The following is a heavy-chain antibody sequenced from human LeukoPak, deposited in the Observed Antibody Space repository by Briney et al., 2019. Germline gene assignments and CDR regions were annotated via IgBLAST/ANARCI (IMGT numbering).Heavy chain of an antibody. CDR1: GFTFSTNP. CDR2: ISPDNT. V-gene: IGHV3-23*01. Sequence: GGSLRLSCAASGFTFSTNPMSWVRQAPGKGLEWVSAISPDNTYYADSVKGRLTISRDDSKNTVYLQMNSPRAEDTARYYCVKEHVDRAFTRSLEIWGQGTVVTVSS. D-gene: IGHD3-10*01. J-gene: IGHJ3*01. CDR3: VKEHVDRAFTRSLEI.